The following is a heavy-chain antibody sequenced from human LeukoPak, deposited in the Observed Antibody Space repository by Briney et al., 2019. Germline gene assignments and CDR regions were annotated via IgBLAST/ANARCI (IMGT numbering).Heavy chain of an antibody. J-gene: IGHJ6*02. Sequence: PGGSLRLSCAASGFTFSSYWMSWVRQAPRKGLEWVANIKQDGSEKYYVDSVKGRFTISRDNAKNSLYLQMNSLRAEDTAVYYCAREASSSWYYYYGMDVWGQGTTVTVSS. D-gene: IGHD6-13*01. CDR3: AREASSSWYYYYGMDV. V-gene: IGHV3-7*03. CDR1: GFTFSSYW. CDR2: IKQDGSEK.